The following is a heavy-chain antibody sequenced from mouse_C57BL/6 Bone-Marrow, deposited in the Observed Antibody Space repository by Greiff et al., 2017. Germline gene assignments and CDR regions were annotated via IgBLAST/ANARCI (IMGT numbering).Heavy chain of an antibody. CDR3: ARHEGGIYYGSSYAMDY. J-gene: IGHJ4*01. CDR2: FYPGSGSI. CDR1: GYTFTEYT. V-gene: IGHV1-62-2*01. Sequence: VQLQQSGAELVKPGASVKLSCKASGYTFTEYTIHWVKQRSGQGLEWIGWFYPGSGSIKYNEKFKDKAALTADKSSSTFYMELSRLTSEDSAVYVCARHEGGIYYGSSYAMDYWGQGTSVTVSS. D-gene: IGHD1-1*01.